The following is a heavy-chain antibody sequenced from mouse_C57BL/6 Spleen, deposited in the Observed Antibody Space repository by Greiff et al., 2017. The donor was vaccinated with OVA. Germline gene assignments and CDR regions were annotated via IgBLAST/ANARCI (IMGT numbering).Heavy chain of an antibody. D-gene: IGHD2-5*01. Sequence: VHVKQSGAELVRPGASVKLSCTASGFNIKDYYMHWVKQRPEQGLEWIGRIDPEDGDTEYAPKFQGKATMTADTSSNTAYLQLSSLTSEDTAVYYCTTDSNYGGYYFDYWGQGTTLTVSS. V-gene: IGHV14-1*01. J-gene: IGHJ2*01. CDR2: IDPEDGDT. CDR1: GFNIKDYY. CDR3: TTDSNYGGYYFDY.